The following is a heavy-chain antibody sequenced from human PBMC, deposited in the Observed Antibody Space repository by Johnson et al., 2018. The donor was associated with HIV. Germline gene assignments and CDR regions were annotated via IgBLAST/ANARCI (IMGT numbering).Heavy chain of an antibody. CDR2: ISGSGGST. CDR1: GFTFNSYA. Sequence: VQLVESGGGLIQPGGSLRLSCAASGFTFNSYAMSWVRQGPGKGLEWVAAISGSGGSTYYADSVKGRFTISRDNSRNTRYLQRKSRRAEDTAVYYCAKDLGITVAGRGGLDAFDIWGQGTMVTVSS. J-gene: IGHJ3*02. V-gene: IGHV3-23*04. CDR3: AKDLGITVAGRGGLDAFDI. D-gene: IGHD6-19*01.